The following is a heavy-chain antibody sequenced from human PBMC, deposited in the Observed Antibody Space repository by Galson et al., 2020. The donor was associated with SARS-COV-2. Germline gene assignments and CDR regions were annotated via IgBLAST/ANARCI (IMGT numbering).Heavy chain of an antibody. V-gene: IGHV3-21*01. Sequence: GGSLRLSCAASGFTFSRYSMNWVRQAPGKGLEWISSISSTSNYIYYADSLKGRFTISRDDAQNSLYLQVNSLRAEDTAVYYCARESLTDFYFDFWGQGTLVTVSS. J-gene: IGHJ4*02. CDR3: ARESLTDFYFDF. CDR2: ISSTSNYI. CDR1: GFTFSRYS.